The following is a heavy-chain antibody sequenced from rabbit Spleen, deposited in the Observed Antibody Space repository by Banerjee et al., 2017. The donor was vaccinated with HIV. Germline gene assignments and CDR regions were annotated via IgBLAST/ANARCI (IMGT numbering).Heavy chain of an antibody. J-gene: IGHJ6*01. CDR1: GVSFSFNSY. Sequence: QSLEESGGDLVKPGASLTLTCTASGVSFSFNSYMCWVRQTPGKGLEWIACIDTGSSGTTYSATWAKGRFTISKTSSTTVTLQMTSLTAADTATYFCARDTSSSFSSYGMDLWGPGTLVTVS. CDR2: IDTGSSGTT. D-gene: IGHD1-1*01. CDR3: ARDTSSSFSSYGMDL. V-gene: IGHV1S40*01.